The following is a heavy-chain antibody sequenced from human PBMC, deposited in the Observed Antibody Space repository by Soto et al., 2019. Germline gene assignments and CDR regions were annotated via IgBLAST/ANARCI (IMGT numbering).Heavy chain of an antibody. CDR3: ARRYYYDSSGSLAPLYYFDY. V-gene: IGHV1-18*01. J-gene: IGHJ4*02. D-gene: IGHD3-22*01. CDR1: GYTFASYD. CDR2: ISAYNGNT. Sequence: ASVKVSCKASGYTFASYDSSWVRQAPGQGLEWMGWISAYNGNTNYAQRLQGRVTMTTDTSTSTAYMELRSLSSDDTAVYYCARRYYYDSSGSLAPLYYFDYWGQGTLVTVSS.